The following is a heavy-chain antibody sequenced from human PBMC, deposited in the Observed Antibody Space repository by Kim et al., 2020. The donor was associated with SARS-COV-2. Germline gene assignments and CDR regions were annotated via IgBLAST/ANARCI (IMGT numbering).Heavy chain of an antibody. Sequence: YADSVKGRFTISRDNSKNTLYLQMNSLRAEDTAVYYCAKTPFPTVSTPSHWGQGTLVTVSS. V-gene: IGHV3-23*01. CDR3: AKTPFPTVSTPSH. D-gene: IGHD2-21*01. J-gene: IGHJ4*02.